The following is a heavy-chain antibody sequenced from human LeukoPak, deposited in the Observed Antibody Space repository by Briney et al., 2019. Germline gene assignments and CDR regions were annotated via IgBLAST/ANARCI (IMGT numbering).Heavy chain of an antibody. J-gene: IGHJ4*02. CDR1: GFTFNDYA. CDR3: ARRLCRGSACYYFDY. D-gene: IGHD2-15*01. V-gene: IGHV3-23*01. CDR2: ISVSGADT. Sequence: GGALRLSCATSGFTFNDYAMNWVRQAPGGGRGWVAGISVSGADTYYADSVKGRFTISRDNSKNTLYLQTDTLRLEDTAVYYCARRLCRGSACYYFDYWGQGTLVTVSS.